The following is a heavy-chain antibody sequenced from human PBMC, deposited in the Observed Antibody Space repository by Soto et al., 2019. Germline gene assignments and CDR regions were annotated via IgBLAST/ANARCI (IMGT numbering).Heavy chain of an antibody. J-gene: IGHJ4*02. CDR1: GGSLSGYY. CDR2: ITHRGSS. Sequence: SETLSLTCAVYGGSLSGYYWTWIRQPPGKGLEWIGEITHRGSSNYSPSLKSRVTISVDTSKNQFFLKLSSMTAADTAVYYCARDGSGYALDSWGQGTLVTVSS. D-gene: IGHD5-12*01. V-gene: IGHV4-34*01. CDR3: ARDGSGYALDS.